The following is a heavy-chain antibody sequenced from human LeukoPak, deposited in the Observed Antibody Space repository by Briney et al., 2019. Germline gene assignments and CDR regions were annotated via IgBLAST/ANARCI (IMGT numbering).Heavy chain of an antibody. V-gene: IGHV3-23*01. D-gene: IGHD3-3*01. Sequence: PGGSLRLSCAASGFTFSSYAMNWVRQAPGKGLEWVSAISGSGGSTYYADSVKGRFTISRDNSKTTLYLHMNSLRAEDTAVYYCAKGYNFWSGYYSGNDAFDIWGQGTMVTVSS. CDR2: ISGSGGST. CDR3: AKGYNFWSGYYSGNDAFDI. J-gene: IGHJ3*02. CDR1: GFTFSSYA.